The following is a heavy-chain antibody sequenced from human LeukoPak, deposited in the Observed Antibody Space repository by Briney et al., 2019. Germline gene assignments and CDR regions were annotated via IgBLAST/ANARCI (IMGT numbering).Heavy chain of an antibody. CDR1: GFTVSSNY. CDR2: IYSGGST. CDR3: AWDDFWSGYGNFDY. V-gene: IGHV3-66*02. J-gene: IGHJ4*02. D-gene: IGHD3-3*01. Sequence: PGGSLRLSCAASGFTVSSNYMSWVRQAPGKGLEWVSVIYSGGSTYYADSVKGRFTISRDNSKNTLYLQMNSLRAEDPAVYYCAWDDFWSGYGNFDYWGQGTLVTVSS.